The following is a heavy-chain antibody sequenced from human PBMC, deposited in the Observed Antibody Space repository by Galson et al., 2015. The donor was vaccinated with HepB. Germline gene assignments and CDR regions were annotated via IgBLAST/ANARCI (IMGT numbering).Heavy chain of an antibody. CDR3: ARDYYDSSGYYRADDAFDI. V-gene: IGHV3-21*01. J-gene: IGHJ3*02. CDR1: GFTFSSYS. CDR2: ISSSSSYI. Sequence: SLRLSCAASGFTFSSYSMNWVRQAPGKGLEWVSSISSSSSYIYYADSVKGRFTISRDNAKNSLYLQMNSLRAEDTAVYYCARDYYDSSGYYRADDAFDIWGQGTMVTVSS. D-gene: IGHD3-22*01.